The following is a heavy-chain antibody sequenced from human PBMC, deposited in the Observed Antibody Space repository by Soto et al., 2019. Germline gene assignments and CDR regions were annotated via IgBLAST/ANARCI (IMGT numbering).Heavy chain of an antibody. CDR2: VSHSGST. D-gene: IGHD5-18*01. V-gene: IGHV4-31*03. J-gene: IGHJ4*02. Sequence: QVRLQESGPGLVKPSHTLSLTCTVSGGSISSAAYYWSWIRQHPGKGLEWIGYVSHSGSTYYNPSVKSRVIISVDTSKNQFSLILASVTAADTAVNYCAREYTYGSNFFDCWGQGALVTVSP. CDR3: AREYTYGSNFFDC. CDR1: GGSISSAAYY.